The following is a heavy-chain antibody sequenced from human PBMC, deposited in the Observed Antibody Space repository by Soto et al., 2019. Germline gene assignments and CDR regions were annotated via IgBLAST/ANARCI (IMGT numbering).Heavy chain of an antibody. Sequence: GGSLRLSCAASGFTFDDYAMHWVRQAPGKGLEWVSGISWNSGSIGYADSVKGRFTISRDNAKNSLYLQMNSLRAEDTALYYCAKDSSGGMDVWGQGTTVTVSS. CDR2: ISWNSGSI. CDR3: AKDSSGGMDV. V-gene: IGHV3-9*01. J-gene: IGHJ6*02. CDR1: GFTFDDYA. D-gene: IGHD3-10*01.